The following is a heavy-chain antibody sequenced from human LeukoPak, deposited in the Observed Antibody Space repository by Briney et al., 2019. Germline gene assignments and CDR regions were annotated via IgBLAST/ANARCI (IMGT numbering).Heavy chain of an antibody. J-gene: IGHJ5*02. CDR1: GFTFNNYW. CDR2: INGGGGST. Sequence: GGSLRLSCAASGFTFNNYWMHWVRQARGKGLVWVSRINGGGGSTSYADSVKGRFTISRDNAKNTLYLQMNSLRTEDTAVYYCAGSQSCNWFDPWGQGTLVTVSS. CDR3: AGSQSCNWFDP. V-gene: IGHV3-74*01. D-gene: IGHD3-10*01.